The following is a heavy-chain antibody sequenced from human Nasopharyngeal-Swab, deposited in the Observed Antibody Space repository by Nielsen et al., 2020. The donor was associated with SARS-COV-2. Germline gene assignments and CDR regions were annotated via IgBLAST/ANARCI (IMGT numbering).Heavy chain of an antibody. CDR1: GYTFTSYG. Sequence: SVKVSCKASGYTFTSYGISWVRQAPGQGLEWMGWIVVGSGNTNYAQKFQERVTITRDMSTSTAYMELSSLRSEDTAVYYCAADVVVVRGMDVWGQGATVTVSS. V-gene: IGHV1-58*02. J-gene: IGHJ6*02. CDR2: IVVGSGNT. CDR3: AADVVVVRGMDV. D-gene: IGHD2-15*01.